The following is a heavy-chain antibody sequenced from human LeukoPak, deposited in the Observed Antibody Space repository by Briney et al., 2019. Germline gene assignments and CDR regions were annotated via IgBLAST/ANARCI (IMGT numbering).Heavy chain of an antibody. CDR1: GYSFTSYW. J-gene: IGHJ1*01. Sequence: GESLKISCKGSGYSFTSYWIGWVRQMPGKGLEWMGIIYPGDSDTRYSPSFQGQVTISADKSISTAYLQWSSLKASDTAMYYCARHLPYCSGGSCYDPEYFQHWGQGTLVTVSS. V-gene: IGHV5-51*01. D-gene: IGHD2-15*01. CDR2: IYPGDSDT. CDR3: ARHLPYCSGGSCYDPEYFQH.